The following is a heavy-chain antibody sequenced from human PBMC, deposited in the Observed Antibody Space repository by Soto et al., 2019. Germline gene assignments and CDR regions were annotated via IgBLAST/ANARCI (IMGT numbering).Heavy chain of an antibody. J-gene: IGHJ3*02. CDR2: VSAYNGKT. CDR3: ARGGDAFVI. CDR1: GYTFTRYG. Sequence: QVQLVQSGAEVKKTGASEKVSCKATGYTFTRYGISWVRQAPGQGLEWMGCVSAYNGKTNCAQKLQGRFTLTTDTSTSTAYMELRSLGSDDTAVYYCARGGDAFVIWGQGKMVTVSS. D-gene: IGHD3-16*01. V-gene: IGHV1-18*01.